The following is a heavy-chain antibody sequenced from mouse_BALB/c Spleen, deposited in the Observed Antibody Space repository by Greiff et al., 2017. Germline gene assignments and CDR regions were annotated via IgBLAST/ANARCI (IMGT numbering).Heavy chain of an antibody. D-gene: IGHD4-1*01. V-gene: IGHV3-2*02. CDR1: GYSITSDYA. Sequence: EVQLVESGPGLVKPSQSLSLTCTVTGYSITSDYAWNWIRQFPGNKLEWMGYISYSGSTSYNPSLKSRISITRDTSKNQFFLQLNSVTTEDTATYYCAREDTGVFDYWGQGTTLTVSS. J-gene: IGHJ2*01. CDR3: AREDTGVFDY. CDR2: ISYSGST.